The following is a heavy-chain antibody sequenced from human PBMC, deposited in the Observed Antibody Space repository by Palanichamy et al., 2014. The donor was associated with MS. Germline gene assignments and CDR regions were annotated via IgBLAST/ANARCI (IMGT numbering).Heavy chain of an antibody. CDR2: IYPGDSDT. J-gene: IGHJ2*01. D-gene: IGHD5-12*01. Sequence: QLVQSGAEGGKRPGESLKISCKGSGYSFASDWIGWVRQMPGKGLEWIGIIYPGDSDTRYSPSFQGQVTISADRSINTAYLQWSSLEASDTAIYYCARGYSAATIGALQQIITNWYFDLWGRGTLVTVSS. V-gene: IGHV5-51*03. CDR3: ARGYSAATIGALQQIITNWYFDL. CDR1: GYSFASDW.